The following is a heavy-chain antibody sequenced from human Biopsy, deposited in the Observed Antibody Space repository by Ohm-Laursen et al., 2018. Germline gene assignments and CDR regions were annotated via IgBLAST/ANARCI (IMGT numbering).Heavy chain of an antibody. J-gene: IGHJ6*02. CDR3: ARVLLPAAAVHYGMDV. Sequence: SPRLSCAASGFSFSSYGMHWVRQAPGKGLEWVSSISSSSNFIYYGDSVKGRFTISRDNAKNPLYLQMNSLRAEDTAVYYCARVLLPAAAVHYGMDVWGQGTTVTVSS. V-gene: IGHV3-21*01. CDR1: GFSFSSYG. CDR2: ISSSSNFI. D-gene: IGHD2-2*01.